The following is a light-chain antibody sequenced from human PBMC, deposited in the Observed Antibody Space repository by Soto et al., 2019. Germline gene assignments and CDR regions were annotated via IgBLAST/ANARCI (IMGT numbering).Light chain of an antibody. CDR2: GAS. CDR1: QSLSNTY. Sequence: EIVMTQSPVTLSLSPGDRATLSCRASQSLSNTYISWYQQKPEQAPRLLIYGASTRATGIPARFSGSGSGTDFTLTISSLQLEDFALYYCHQDFDLPLTFGGGTKVEIK. CDR3: HQDFDLPLT. J-gene: IGKJ4*01. V-gene: IGKV3D-7*01.